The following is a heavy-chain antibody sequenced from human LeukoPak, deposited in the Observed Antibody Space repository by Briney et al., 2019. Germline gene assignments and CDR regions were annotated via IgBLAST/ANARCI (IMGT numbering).Heavy chain of an antibody. V-gene: IGHV3-53*01. Sequence: GGSLRLSCAASGFTVNNNYMIWVRQAPGKGLEGVSLIYSGGTTYYADSVKGRFTISRDNSKNTLYLQMNSLRAEDTAVYYCARVEGDYYYYYYMDVWGKGTTVTVSS. D-gene: IGHD2-21*02. CDR3: ARVEGDYYYYYYMDV. CDR2: IYSGGTT. J-gene: IGHJ6*03. CDR1: GFTVNNNY.